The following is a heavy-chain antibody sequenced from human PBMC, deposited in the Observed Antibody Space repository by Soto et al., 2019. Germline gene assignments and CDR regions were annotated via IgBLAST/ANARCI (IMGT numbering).Heavy chain of an antibody. V-gene: IGHV1-2*02. Sequence: ASVKGSCKASGYRFIDYYMHWARQAPGQGHEWMGWINPDTDDTHYAQKFQGRLIMTRDTSINTVYMELSRLTSDDTAVYYCERDYFHRSGLYGMDLWGQGTTVTVSS. CDR3: ERDYFHRSGLYGMDL. J-gene: IGHJ6*02. CDR2: INPDTDDT. CDR1: GYRFIDYY. D-gene: IGHD3-22*01.